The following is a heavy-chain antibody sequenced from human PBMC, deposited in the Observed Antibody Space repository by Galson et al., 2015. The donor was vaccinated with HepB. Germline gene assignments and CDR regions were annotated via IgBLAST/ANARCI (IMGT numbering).Heavy chain of an antibody. V-gene: IGHV3-15*01. CDR1: GFTFSHAW. D-gene: IGHD3-10*01. CDR2: IKSKTDGGTT. J-gene: IGHJ5*02. Sequence: SLRLSCAASGFTFSHAWMSWVRQAPGKGLEWVGRIKSKTDGGTTDYAAPVKGRFTISRDDSKNTLYLQMNSLKTEDTAVYYCTRWFGEGGYNWFDPWGQGTLVTVSS. CDR3: TRWFGEGGYNWFDP.